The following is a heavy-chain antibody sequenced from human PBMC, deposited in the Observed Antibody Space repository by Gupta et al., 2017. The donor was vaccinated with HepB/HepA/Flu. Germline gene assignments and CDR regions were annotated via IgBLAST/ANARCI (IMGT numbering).Heavy chain of an antibody. D-gene: IGHD1-26*01. CDR2: VSYDGSNK. Sequence: QVQLVESGGGVVQPGRSLRLSCAASGFTFSTFAMHWVRQAPGKGLEWVAIVSYDGSNKYCAGSVKGRFTISRDNSKNTLYLQMNSLRTEDTAIYYCARDGGIYFFDYWGQGSLVTVSS. J-gene: IGHJ4*02. CDR1: GFTFSTFA. CDR3: ARDGGIYFFDY. V-gene: IGHV3-30-3*01.